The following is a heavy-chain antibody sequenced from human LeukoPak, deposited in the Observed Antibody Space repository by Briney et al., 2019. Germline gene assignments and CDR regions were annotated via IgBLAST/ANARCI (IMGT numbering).Heavy chain of an antibody. CDR3: ARFGTFYHRTTFDY. CDR2: INHSGST. V-gene: IGHV4-34*01. D-gene: IGHD1-14*01. CDR1: GGSFSGYY. J-gene: IGHJ4*02. Sequence: SQTLSLTCAVYGGSFSGYYWSWIRQPPGKGLEWIGEINHSGSTNYNPSLKSRVTISVDTSKNQFSLKLSSVTAADTAVYYCARFGTFYHRTTFDYWGQGTLVTVSS.